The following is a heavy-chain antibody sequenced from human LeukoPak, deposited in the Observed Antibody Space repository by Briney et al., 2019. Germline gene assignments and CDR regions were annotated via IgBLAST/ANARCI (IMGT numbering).Heavy chain of an antibody. J-gene: IGHJ4*02. CDR2: INPNSGGT. CDR1: GYTFTDYY. D-gene: IGHD3-9*01. CDR3: ARGRFFDWLLYGDY. V-gene: IGHV1-2*02. Sequence: GASVKVSCKASGYTFTDYYVLWVRQAPGQGLEWMGWINPNSGGTNYAQKFQGRVTMTRDTSISTAYMELSRLSSDDTAVYYCARGRFFDWLLYGDYWGQGTLVTVSS.